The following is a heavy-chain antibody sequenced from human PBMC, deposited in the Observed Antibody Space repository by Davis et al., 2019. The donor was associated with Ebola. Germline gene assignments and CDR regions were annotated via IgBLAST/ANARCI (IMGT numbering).Heavy chain of an antibody. D-gene: IGHD6-19*01. CDR2: IYYSGST. J-gene: IGHJ4*02. CDR1: GGSISSYY. V-gene: IGHV4-59*08. Sequence: MPSETLSLTCTVSGGSISSYYWSWIRQPPGKGLEWIGYIYYSGSTNYNPSLKSRVTISVDTSKNQFSLKLSSVTAADTAVFYCARASFAYNSGWYADYWGPGSLVTVSS. CDR3: ARASFAYNSGWYADY.